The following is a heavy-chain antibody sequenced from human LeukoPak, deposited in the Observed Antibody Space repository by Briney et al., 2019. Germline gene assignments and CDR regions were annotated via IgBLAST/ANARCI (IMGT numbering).Heavy chain of an antibody. J-gene: IGHJ6*03. CDR3: ARGPLGDYAGYYYYYMDV. D-gene: IGHD4-17*01. V-gene: IGHV4-34*01. CDR1: GGSFSGYY. Sequence: PSETLSLTCAVYGGSFSGYYWSWIRQPPGKGLEWIGEINHSGSTNYNPSLKSRVTMSVDTSKNQFSLKLSSVTAADTAVYYCARGPLGDYAGYYYYYMDVWGKGTTVTVSS. CDR2: INHSGST.